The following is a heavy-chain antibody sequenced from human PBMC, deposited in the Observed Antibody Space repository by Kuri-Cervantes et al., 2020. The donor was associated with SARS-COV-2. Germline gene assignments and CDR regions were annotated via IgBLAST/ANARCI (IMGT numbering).Heavy chain of an antibody. V-gene: IGHV5-51*01. CDR1: GYSFTSYW. CDR3: ARHGHSSDWSRPYYYYGMDV. J-gene: IGHJ6*02. CDR2: IYPGDSDT. D-gene: IGHD3-22*01. Sequence: GGSLRLSCKGSGYSFTSYWIGWVRQMPGKGLEWMGIIYPGDSDTRYSPSFQGQVTISADKSISTAYLQWSSLKASDTAMYYCARHGHSSDWSRPYYYYGMDVWGQGTTVTVSS.